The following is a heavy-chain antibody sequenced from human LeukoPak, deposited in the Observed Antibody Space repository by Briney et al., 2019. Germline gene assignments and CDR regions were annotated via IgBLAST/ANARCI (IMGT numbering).Heavy chain of an antibody. Sequence: GGSLKLSCAASGFTFSSYSMNWVRQAPGKGLEWVSSISSSSSYIYYADSVKGRFTISRDNAKNSLYLQMNSLRAEDTAVYYCASIAARAYYYYMDVWGKGTTVTVSS. V-gene: IGHV3-21*01. CDR1: GFTFSSYS. CDR2: ISSSSSYI. J-gene: IGHJ6*03. D-gene: IGHD6-6*01. CDR3: ASIAARAYYYYMDV.